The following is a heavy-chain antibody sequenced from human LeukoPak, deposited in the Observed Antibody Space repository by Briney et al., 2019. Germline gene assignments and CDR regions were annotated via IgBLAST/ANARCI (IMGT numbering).Heavy chain of an antibody. V-gene: IGHV3-30*03. CDR2: ISYDESNK. D-gene: IGHD6-13*01. CDR3: ARSLPYGTTWYGRSDF. J-gene: IGHJ4*02. CDR1: GFTFSSYG. Sequence: GGTLRLSCAASGFTFSSYGMHWVRQAPGKGLEWVAVISYDESNKYYGDSVKGRFTISRDNAMNSLYLQMNSLRAEDTAIYYCARSLPYGTTWYGRSDFWGQGTLVTVSS.